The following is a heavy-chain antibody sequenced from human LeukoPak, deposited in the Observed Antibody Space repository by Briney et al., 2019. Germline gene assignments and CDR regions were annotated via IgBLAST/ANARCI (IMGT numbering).Heavy chain of an antibody. CDR3: ARPYCSGGSCYSGHFDY. D-gene: IGHD2-15*01. J-gene: IGHJ4*02. CDR2: ILYDGSNK. Sequence: PGGSLRLSCAASGFTFSSYGTHWVRQAPGKGLEWVAFILYDGSNKFYADSVKGRFTISKDNSKNTLYLQMNSLRAEDTAVYYCARPYCSGGSCYSGHFDYWGQGTLVTVSS. CDR1: GFTFSSYG. V-gene: IGHV3-30*02.